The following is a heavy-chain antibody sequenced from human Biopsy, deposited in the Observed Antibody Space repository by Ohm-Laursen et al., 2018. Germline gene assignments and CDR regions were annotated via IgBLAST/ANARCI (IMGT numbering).Heavy chain of an antibody. V-gene: IGHV1-24*01. CDR3: AADINVWNVNY. D-gene: IGHD1-1*01. CDR1: GYTLTELS. CDR2: FAPENGKT. J-gene: IGHJ4*02. Sequence: SSVKVSCKVSGYTLTELSMHWVRQAPGRGLEWMGGFAPENGKTIYAQKFQGRVTMTEDTSTDTAYMELSSLRSEDTAVFYCAADINVWNVNYWGQGTQVTVSS.